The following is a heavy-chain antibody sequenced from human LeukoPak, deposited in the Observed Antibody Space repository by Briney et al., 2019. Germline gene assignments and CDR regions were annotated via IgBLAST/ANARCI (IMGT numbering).Heavy chain of an antibody. Sequence: PGGSLRLSCAASGFTFSSYAMSWVRQAPGKGLESVSAISGSGGSTYYADPVKGRFTISRDNSKNTLYLQMNSLRAEDTAVYYCAKDMQTWPRFPDYWGQGTLVTVSS. J-gene: IGHJ4*02. CDR1: GFTFSSYA. CDR2: ISGSGGST. D-gene: IGHD5-12*01. CDR3: AKDMQTWPRFPDY. V-gene: IGHV3-23*01.